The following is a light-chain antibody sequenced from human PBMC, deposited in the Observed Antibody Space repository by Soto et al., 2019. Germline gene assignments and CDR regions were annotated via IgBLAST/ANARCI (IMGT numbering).Light chain of an antibody. Sequence: QSVLTQPASVSGSPGQSITISCTGTRSDVGGFNFVSWYQQHPGKAPKVIIYDVSDRPSGVSNRFSGSKSGNTASPTISGLQAEDEADYYCSSYTSISTYVFGTGTKVTVL. V-gene: IGLV2-14*01. CDR3: SSYTSISTYV. CDR2: DVS. J-gene: IGLJ1*01. CDR1: RSDVGGFNF.